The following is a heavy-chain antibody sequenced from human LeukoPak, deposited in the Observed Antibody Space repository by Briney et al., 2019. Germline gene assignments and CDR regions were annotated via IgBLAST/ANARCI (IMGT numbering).Heavy chain of an antibody. J-gene: IGHJ2*01. Sequence: SETLSLTCTVSGGSINTYYWSWIRQPPGKGLEWIGCINYSGTTNYNPSLKNRVTISVDTSKNHFSLRLTSVTAADTAVYYFARDPRLYCSGSSCFQSYYFDLWGLGALVTVSS. CDR3: ARDPRLYCSGSSCFQSYYFDL. V-gene: IGHV4-59*01. D-gene: IGHD2-15*01. CDR2: INYSGTT. CDR1: GGSINTYY.